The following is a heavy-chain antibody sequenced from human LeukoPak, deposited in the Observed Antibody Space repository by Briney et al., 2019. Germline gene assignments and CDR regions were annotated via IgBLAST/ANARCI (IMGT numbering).Heavy chain of an antibody. D-gene: IGHD1-26*01. CDR2: INPNSGGT. V-gene: IGHV1-2*06. CDR1: GHTFTGYY. CDR3: ARDPFRHSGSYYDY. J-gene: IGHJ4*02. Sequence: ASVKVSCKASGHTFTGYYMHWVRQAPGQGLEWMGRINPNSGGTNYARKFQGRVTMTRDTSISTAYMELSRLRSDDTAVYYCARDPFRHSGSYYDYWGQGTLVTVSS.